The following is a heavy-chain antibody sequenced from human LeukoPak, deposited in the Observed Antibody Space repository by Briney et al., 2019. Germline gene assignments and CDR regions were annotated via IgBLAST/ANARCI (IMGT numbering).Heavy chain of an antibody. V-gene: IGHV1-2*06. D-gene: IGHD1-26*01. CDR3: ASLSGVGATH. J-gene: IGHJ4*02. CDR1: GYTFTGYY. Sequence: GASVTVSCKASGYTFTGYYMHWVRQAPGQGLEWMGRIDPNSGGTNYAQKFQGRVTMTRDTSISTAYMELSRLRSDDTAVYYCASLSGVGATHWGQGTLVTVSS. CDR2: IDPNSGGT.